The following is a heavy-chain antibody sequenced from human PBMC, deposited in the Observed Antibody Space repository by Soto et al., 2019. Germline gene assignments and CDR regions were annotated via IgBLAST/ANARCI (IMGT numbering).Heavy chain of an antibody. CDR3: TTGLSNGYYNFDY. CDR2: IYSGGST. D-gene: IGHD3-22*01. J-gene: IGHJ4*02. Sequence: PGGSLRLSCAASGFTVSSNYMSWVRQAPGKGLEWVSVIYSGGSTDYAAPVKGRITISRDHAKDTLYLQMNSLRTEDTAVYYCTTGLSNGYYNFDYWGQGTPVTGSS. CDR1: GFTVSSNY. V-gene: IGHV3-66*01.